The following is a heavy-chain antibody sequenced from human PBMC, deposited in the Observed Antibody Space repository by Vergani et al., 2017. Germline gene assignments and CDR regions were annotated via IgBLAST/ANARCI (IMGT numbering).Heavy chain of an antibody. Sequence: QVQLVQSGAEVKKPGSSVKVSCKASGGTFSSYAISWVRQAPGQGLEWMGGIIPIFGTANYAQKFQGRVTITADESTSTAYMEVSSLRSEDTAVYYCATGPRDCSSTSCYSRWSYYYYMDVWGKGTTVTVSS. CDR2: IIPIFGTA. CDR1: GGTFSSYA. D-gene: IGHD2-2*01. CDR3: ATGPRDCSSTSCYSRWSYYYYMDV. J-gene: IGHJ6*03. V-gene: IGHV1-69*01.